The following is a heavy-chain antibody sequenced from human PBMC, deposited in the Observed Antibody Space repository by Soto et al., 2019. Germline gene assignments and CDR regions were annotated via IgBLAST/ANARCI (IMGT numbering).Heavy chain of an antibody. D-gene: IGHD3-10*01. CDR3: AADPRYGSPHNYYYYMDV. V-gene: IGHV1-58*02. Sequence: ASVKVSCKASGFTFTSSAMQWVRQARGQRLEWIGWIVVGSGNTNYAQKFQERVTITRDMSTSTAYMELSSLRSEDTAVYYCAADPRYGSPHNYYYYMDVWGKGTTVTVSS. J-gene: IGHJ6*03. CDR1: GFTFTSSA. CDR2: IVVGSGNT.